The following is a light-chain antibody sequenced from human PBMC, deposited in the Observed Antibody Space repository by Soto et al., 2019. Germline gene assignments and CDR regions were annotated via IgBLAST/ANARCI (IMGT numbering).Light chain of an antibody. V-gene: IGKV3-15*01. CDR2: GAS. J-gene: IGKJ5*01. CDR3: QQYNNWPIT. Sequence: EVVLTQSPGTLSLSRRERATLSCRTSQSVGNNLAWYQQKPGQAPRLLIYGASTRATGIPARFSGSGSGTEFTLTISSLQSEDFEIYYCQQYNNWPITFGQGTRLKIK. CDR1: QSVGNN.